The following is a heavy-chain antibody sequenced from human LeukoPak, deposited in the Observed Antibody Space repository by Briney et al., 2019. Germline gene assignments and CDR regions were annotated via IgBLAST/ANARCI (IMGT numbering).Heavy chain of an antibody. CDR2: ISYDGSNK. J-gene: IGHJ4*02. V-gene: IGHV3-30-3*02. D-gene: IGHD1-7*01. CDR1: GFTFSSYA. Sequence: GGSLRLSCAASGFTFSSYAMHWVRQAPGKGPEWVAVISYDGSNKYYADSVKGRFTISRDNPKNTLYLQLNSLRAEDTAVYYCAKTSGGTNSFFDYWGQGTLVTVSS. CDR3: AKTSGGTNSFFDY.